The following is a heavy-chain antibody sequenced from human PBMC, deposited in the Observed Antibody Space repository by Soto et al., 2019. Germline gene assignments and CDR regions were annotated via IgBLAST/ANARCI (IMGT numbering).Heavy chain of an antibody. J-gene: IGHJ3*02. CDR1: GGSISSGDYY. D-gene: IGHD2-2*01. Sequence: QVQLQESGPGLVKPSQTLSLTCTVSGGSISSGDYYWSWIRQPPWKGLEWIGYIYYSGSTYYNPSLKSRVTISVDTSTNQFALKLSSVTAADTAVYYCARVRRDSTTFDIWGQGTMVTVSS. CDR3: ARVRRDSTTFDI. V-gene: IGHV4-30-4*01. CDR2: IYYSGST.